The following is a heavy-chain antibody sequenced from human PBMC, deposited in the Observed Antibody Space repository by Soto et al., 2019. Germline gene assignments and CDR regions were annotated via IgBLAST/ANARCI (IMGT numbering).Heavy chain of an antibody. J-gene: IGHJ6*02. D-gene: IGHD6-6*01. CDR1: GFTFSSYS. Sequence: GGSLRLSCAASGFTFSSYSMNWVRQAPGKGLEWVSSISSSSSYIYYADSVKGRFTISRDNAKNSLYLQMNSLRAEDTAVYYCARKLRNYYYGMDVWGQGTTVTVSS. CDR2: ISSSSSYI. CDR3: ARKLRNYYYGMDV. V-gene: IGHV3-21*01.